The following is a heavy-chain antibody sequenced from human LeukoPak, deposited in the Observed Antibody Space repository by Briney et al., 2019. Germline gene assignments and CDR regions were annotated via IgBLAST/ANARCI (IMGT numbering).Heavy chain of an antibody. CDR1: GGTFSSYA. CDR3: AGGNPHYDFWSGYLATFDY. CDR2: ISAYNGNT. D-gene: IGHD3-3*01. Sequence: ASVKVSCKASGGTFSSYAISWVRQAPGQGLEWMGWISAYNGNTNYAQKLQGRVTMTTDTSTSTAYMELRSLRSDDTAAYYCAGGNPHYDFWSGYLATFDYWGQGTLVTVSS. J-gene: IGHJ4*02. V-gene: IGHV1-18*01.